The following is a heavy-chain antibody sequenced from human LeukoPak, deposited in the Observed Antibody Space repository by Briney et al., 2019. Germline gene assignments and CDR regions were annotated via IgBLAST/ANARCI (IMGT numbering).Heavy chain of an antibody. CDR2: ISGSGGST. CDR1: GFTFSSYA. CDR3: ASTSHYYYDSNWEVDY. J-gene: IGHJ4*02. V-gene: IGHV3-23*01. Sequence: PGGSLRLSCAASGFTFSSYAMSWVRQAPGKGLEWVSAISGSGGSTYYADSVKGRFTISRDNSKNTLYLQMNSLRAEDTAVYYCASTSHYYYDSNWEVDYWGQGTLVTVSS. D-gene: IGHD3-22*01.